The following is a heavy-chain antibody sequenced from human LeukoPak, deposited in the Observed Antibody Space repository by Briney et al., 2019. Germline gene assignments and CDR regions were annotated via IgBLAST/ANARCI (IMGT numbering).Heavy chain of an antibody. CDR1: GFTFSSYG. V-gene: IGHV3-23*01. Sequence: GGTLRLSCAASGFTFSSYGMSWVRQAPGKGLEWASAISGSGGSTYYADSVKGRFTISRDNSKNTLYLQMNSLRAEDTAVYYCAKVSLRYFDWLLFSYFDYWGQGTLVTVSS. J-gene: IGHJ4*02. CDR2: ISGSGGST. CDR3: AKVSLRYFDWLLFSYFDY. D-gene: IGHD3-9*01.